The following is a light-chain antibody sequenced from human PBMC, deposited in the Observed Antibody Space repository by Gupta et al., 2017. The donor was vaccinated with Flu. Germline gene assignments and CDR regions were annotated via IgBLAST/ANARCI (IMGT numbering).Light chain of an antibody. CDR1: NIGSKS. Sequence: GQTARMTGGGSNIGSKSVHWYHQKPGQAPVLVVYDDSGRPSGIPERFSGSNSGNTATLTISRVGAGDEADYFCQVWDGSSDHYVFGTGTKVTVL. J-gene: IGLJ1*01. CDR2: DDS. V-gene: IGLV3-21*02. CDR3: QVWDGSSDHYV.